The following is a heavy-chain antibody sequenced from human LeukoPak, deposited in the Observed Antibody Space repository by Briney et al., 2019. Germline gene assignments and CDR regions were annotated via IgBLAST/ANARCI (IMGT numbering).Heavy chain of an antibody. V-gene: IGHV4-34*01. J-gene: IGHJ4*02. CDR3: ARIDHPYYFDY. CDR1: GGSFSGYY. CDR2: INHSGST. Sequence: SETLSLTCAVYGGSFSGYYWSWLRQPPGKGLEWIGEINHSGSTNYNPSLKSRVTISVDTSKNQFSLKLSSVTAADTAVYYCARIDHPYYFDYWGQGTLVTVSS.